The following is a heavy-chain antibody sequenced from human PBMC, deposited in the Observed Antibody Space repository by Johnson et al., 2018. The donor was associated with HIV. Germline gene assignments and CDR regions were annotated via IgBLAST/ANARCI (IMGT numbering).Heavy chain of an antibody. CDR3: AKVRWLRLDNEAFDS. Sequence: MQLVESGGGLIQPGGSLRLSCAASGFTVSSNYMSWVRQAPGKGLEWVSVIYSGGSTYYADSVKGRFSISRDNAKSSLYLQMNSLRLEDTAVYYCAKVRWLRLDNEAFDSWGQGTMVTVS. J-gene: IGHJ3*02. CDR1: GFTVSSNY. D-gene: IGHD5-12*01. V-gene: IGHV3-66*03. CDR2: IYSGGST.